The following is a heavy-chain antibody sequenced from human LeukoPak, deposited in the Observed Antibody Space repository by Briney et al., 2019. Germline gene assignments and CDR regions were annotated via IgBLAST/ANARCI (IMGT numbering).Heavy chain of an antibody. CDR1: GFTFSSYA. D-gene: IGHD2-2*01. J-gene: IGHJ1*01. V-gene: IGHV3-23*01. CDR3: AQQVGYCSSGGCYFTY. CDR2: ISNTGGST. Sequence: GGSLRLSCAASGFTFSSYAMSWVRQAPGKGLEWVSAISNTGGSTYYADSVKGRFTISRDKSKNTLSLQMNSLRAEDTAVYYCAQQVGYCSSGGCYFTYWGQGTLVTVSS.